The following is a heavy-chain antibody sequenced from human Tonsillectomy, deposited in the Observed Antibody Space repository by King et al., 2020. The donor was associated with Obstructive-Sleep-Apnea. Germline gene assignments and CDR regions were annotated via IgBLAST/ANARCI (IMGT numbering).Heavy chain of an antibody. Sequence: VQLVQSGAEVKKPGASVKVSCKASGYTFTGYYMHWVRQAPGQGLEWMGRINPNRGGTNYAQKFQGRVTMTRDTSISTAYMELSRLRSDDTVVYYCAREYYYGSGSYSYFDYWGQGTLVTVSS. CDR1: GYTFTGYY. V-gene: IGHV1-2*05. D-gene: IGHD3-10*01. CDR3: AREYYYGSGSYSYFDY. CDR2: INPNRGGT. J-gene: IGHJ4*02.